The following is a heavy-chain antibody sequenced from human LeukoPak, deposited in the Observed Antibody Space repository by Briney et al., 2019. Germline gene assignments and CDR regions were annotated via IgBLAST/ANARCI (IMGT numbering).Heavy chain of an antibody. CDR3: ARDSSGWYHWFDP. CDR1: GFTFSDYY. CDR2: ISSSGSTI. V-gene: IGHV3-11*04. Sequence: GRSLRLSCAASGFTFSDYYMSWIRQAPGKGLEWISYISSSGSTIDYADSVKGRFTISRDNAKNSLYLQMKSLRAEDTAVYYCARDSSGWYHWFDPWGQGTLVTVSS. D-gene: IGHD6-19*01. J-gene: IGHJ5*02.